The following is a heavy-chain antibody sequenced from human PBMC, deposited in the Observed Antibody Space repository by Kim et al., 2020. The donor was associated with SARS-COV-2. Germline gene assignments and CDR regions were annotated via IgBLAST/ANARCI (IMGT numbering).Heavy chain of an antibody. CDR2: MKQDGSQK. CDR3: ASHYCSGGGCYWLGPNY. V-gene: IGHV3-7*03. D-gene: IGHD2-15*01. CDR1: GFTFSRYW. Sequence: GGSLRLSCAASGFTFSRYWMSWVRQAPGKGLEWVANMKQDGSQKYYVDSVEGRFTISRDNAKNSLYLQMNSLRAEDTAVYYCASHYCSGGGCYWLGPNYWGQGTLVTVSS. J-gene: IGHJ4*02.